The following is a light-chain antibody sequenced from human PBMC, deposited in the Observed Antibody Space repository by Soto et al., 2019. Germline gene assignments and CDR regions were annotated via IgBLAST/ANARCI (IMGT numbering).Light chain of an antibody. J-gene: IGKJ1*01. CDR1: HYINSR. Sequence: EIVLTQSPATLSLFPGDRATLSCRASHYINSRLAWYQQRPGQAPRLLIYQTSTRAAGIPARFSGSGSGTDFTLTISGVQPEDFALYYCHQRQSWPRTFGQGTKVYIK. CDR3: HQRQSWPRT. V-gene: IGKV3-11*01. CDR2: QTS.